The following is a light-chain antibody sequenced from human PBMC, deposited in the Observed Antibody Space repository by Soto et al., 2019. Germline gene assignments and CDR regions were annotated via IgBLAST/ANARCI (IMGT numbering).Light chain of an antibody. CDR1: QSVSSNF. J-gene: IGKJ1*01. Sequence: EIVLTQSPGTLSLSPGEGATLSCRASQSVSSNFLAWYQQKPGQAPRLLIYATSTRATGIPDRFSGSGSGTDFTLTISRLEPEEFAVYYCQQYCTSPRTFGQGTKVEIK. CDR3: QQYCTSPRT. CDR2: ATS. V-gene: IGKV3-20*01.